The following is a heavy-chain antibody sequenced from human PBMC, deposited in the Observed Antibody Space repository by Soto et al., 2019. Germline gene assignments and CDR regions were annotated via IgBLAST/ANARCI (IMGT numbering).Heavy chain of an antibody. CDR1: GGSISSGGYS. CDR3: ARVRREYDNSGPVDY. Sequence: SETLSLTCAVSGGSISSGGYSWSWIRQPPGKGLECIGYIYHTGSTYYNPSLKGRVTISVDKSKNQFSLKLNSVTAADTAVYYCARVRREYDNSGPVDYWGQGTLVTVSS. J-gene: IGHJ4*02. V-gene: IGHV4-30-2*01. CDR2: IYHTGST. D-gene: IGHD3-22*01.